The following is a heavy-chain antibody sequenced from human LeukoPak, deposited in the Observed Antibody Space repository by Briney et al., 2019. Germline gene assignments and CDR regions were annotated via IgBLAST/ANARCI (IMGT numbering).Heavy chain of an antibody. CDR1: GGSISGYY. V-gene: IGHV4-59*01. CDR2: IYYSGST. CDR3: ARFGWLPSDWFDY. Sequence: SETLSLTCTVSGGSISGYYWSWIRQPPGKGLEWIGYIYYSGSTNYNPSLKSRVTISVDTSKNQFSLKLSSVTAADTAVYYCARFGWLPSDWFDYWGQGTLVTVSS. D-gene: IGHD5-12*01. J-gene: IGHJ4*02.